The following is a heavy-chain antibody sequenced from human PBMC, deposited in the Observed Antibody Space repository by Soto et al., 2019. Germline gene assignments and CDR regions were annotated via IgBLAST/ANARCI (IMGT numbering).Heavy chain of an antibody. CDR3: ARTPGY. V-gene: IGHV4-31*02. Sequence: XTVSXGSXXXGGXYWSWIRQHPGKGLEWIGYIYYSGSTYYNPSLKSRVTISVDTSKNQFSLKLSSVTAADTAVYYCARTPGYWGQGTLVTVSS. J-gene: IGHJ4*02. CDR1: XGSXXXGGXY. CDR2: IYYSGST.